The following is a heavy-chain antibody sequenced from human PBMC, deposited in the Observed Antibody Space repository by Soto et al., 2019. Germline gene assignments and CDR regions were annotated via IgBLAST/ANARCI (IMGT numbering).Heavy chain of an antibody. J-gene: IGHJ4*02. CDR3: AKDLLRFLEWTPKSYYFDY. CDR2: ISGSGGST. D-gene: IGHD3-3*01. CDR1: GFTFSSYA. Sequence: GGSLRLSCAASGFTFSSYAMSWVRQAPGKGLEWVSAISGSGGSTYYADSVKGRFTISRDNSKNTLYLQMNSLRAEDTAVYYCAKDLLRFLEWTPKSYYFDYWGQGTLVTVSS. V-gene: IGHV3-23*01.